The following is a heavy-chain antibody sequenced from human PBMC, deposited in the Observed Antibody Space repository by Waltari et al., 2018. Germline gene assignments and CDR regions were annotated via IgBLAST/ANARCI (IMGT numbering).Heavy chain of an antibody. CDR2: INPKSGDT. Sequence: QVQLVQSGAEVKKPGASVKVSCKASGYTLSGNYLNWVRQAPGQGLEWMGWINPKSGDTNYQQKFQGRVTLTRDTSITTAYMELSNLTSDDTAVYYCARDLSNWGVDAYDIWGQGTMVTVSS. CDR3: ARDLSNWGVDAYDI. V-gene: IGHV1-2*02. CDR1: GYTLSGNY. J-gene: IGHJ3*02. D-gene: IGHD7-27*01.